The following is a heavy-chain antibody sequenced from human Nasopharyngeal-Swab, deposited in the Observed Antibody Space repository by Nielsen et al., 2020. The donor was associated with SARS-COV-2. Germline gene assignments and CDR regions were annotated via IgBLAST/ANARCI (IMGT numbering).Heavy chain of an antibody. CDR1: GYSLPSYL. CDR3: ARGGDWAAPNDY. CDR2: IYPGDSDT. V-gene: IGHV5-51*01. J-gene: IGHJ4*02. Sequence: GESPKIPCKGSGYSLPSYLIGWVRQMPGKGTEWEGIIYPGDSDTRYSPSFQGQVTITADHSISTAYLQWSSLKSSDTAMYYCARGGDWAAPNDYWGQGTLVTVSS. D-gene: IGHD3-9*01.